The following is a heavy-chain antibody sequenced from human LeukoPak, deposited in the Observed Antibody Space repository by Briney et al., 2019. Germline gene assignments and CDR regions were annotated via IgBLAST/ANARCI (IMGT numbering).Heavy chain of an antibody. V-gene: IGHV4-34*01. D-gene: IGHD3-9*01. CDR2: INHSGST. J-gene: IGHJ6*02. Sequence: PSETLSLTCAVYGGSFSGYYWSWIRQPPGKGLEWIGEINHSGSTNYNPSLKSRVTISVDTSMNQFSLKLSSVTAADTAVYYCARWRKVWILTGYYYYGMDVWGQGTTVTVSS. CDR3: ARWRKVWILTGYYYYGMDV. CDR1: GGSFSGYY.